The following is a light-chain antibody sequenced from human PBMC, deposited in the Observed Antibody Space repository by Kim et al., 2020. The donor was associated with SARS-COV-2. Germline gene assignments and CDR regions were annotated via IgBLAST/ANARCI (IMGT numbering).Light chain of an antibody. Sequence: PGESATRSCMTSQVVINNFLAWYQQKPGQAPRLLIYGASSRATGIPDRFSGSGSGTDFTLTISRLEPEDFAVYFCQQYVSSPLWTFGQGTKVDIK. J-gene: IGKJ1*01. CDR3: QQYVSSPLWT. V-gene: IGKV3-20*01. CDR2: GAS. CDR1: QVVINNF.